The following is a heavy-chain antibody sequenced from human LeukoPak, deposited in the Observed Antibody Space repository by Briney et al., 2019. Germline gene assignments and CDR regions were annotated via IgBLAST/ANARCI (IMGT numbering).Heavy chain of an antibody. CDR3: AKGHIVVVPAAIMEVFDY. V-gene: IGHV3-23*01. CDR2: ISGSGGST. Sequence: PGGSLRLSCAASGFTFSSYAMSWVRQAPGKGLEWVSAISGSGGSTYYADSVKGRFTISRDNSKNTLYLQMNSLRAEDTAVYYCAKGHIVVVPAAIMEVFDYWGQGTLVTVSS. CDR1: GFTFSSYA. J-gene: IGHJ4*02. D-gene: IGHD2-2*01.